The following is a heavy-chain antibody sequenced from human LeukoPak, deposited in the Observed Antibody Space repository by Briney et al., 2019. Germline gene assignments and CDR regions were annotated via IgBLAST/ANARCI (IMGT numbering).Heavy chain of an antibody. D-gene: IGHD6-19*01. V-gene: IGHV2-5*01. CDR3: AHRRVAVAGMEAPVGWFDP. Sequence: SGPTLVKPTQTLTLTRTFSGFSLSTSGVGVGWIRQPPGKALEWLALIYWNDDKRYSPSLKSRLTITKDTSKNRVVLTMTNMDPVDTATYYCAHRRVAVAGMEAPVGWFDPWGQGTLVTVSS. J-gene: IGHJ5*02. CDR1: GFSLSTSGVG. CDR2: IYWNDDK.